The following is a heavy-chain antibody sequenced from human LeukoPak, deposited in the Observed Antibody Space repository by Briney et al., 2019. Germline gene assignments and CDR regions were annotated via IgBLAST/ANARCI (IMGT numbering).Heavy chain of an antibody. CDR1: GFTFSTYG. V-gene: IGHV3-23*01. J-gene: IGHJ3*02. CDR2: ISGSGSST. D-gene: IGHD3-16*01. CDR3: ARDRGGESGDAFDI. Sequence: PGGSLRLSCAASGFTFSTYGMTWVRQAPGKGLEWVSSISGSGSSTYYADSVKGRFTISRDNSKNTLYLQMNSLRAEDTAVYYCARDRGGESGDAFDIWGQGTMVTVSS.